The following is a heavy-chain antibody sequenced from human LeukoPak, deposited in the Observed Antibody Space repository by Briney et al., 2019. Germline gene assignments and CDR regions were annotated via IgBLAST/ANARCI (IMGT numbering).Heavy chain of an antibody. CDR2: ISSSSTYI. J-gene: IGHJ4*02. D-gene: IGHD6-19*01. V-gene: IGHV3-21*04. Sequence: GGSLRLSCAASGFTFSSYSMNWVRQAPGKGLEWVSSISSSSTYIYYADSVKGRFTISRDNSKNTLYLQMNSLRAEDTAVYYCARGSVAGTDYWGQGTLVTVSS. CDR1: GFTFSSYS. CDR3: ARGSVAGTDY.